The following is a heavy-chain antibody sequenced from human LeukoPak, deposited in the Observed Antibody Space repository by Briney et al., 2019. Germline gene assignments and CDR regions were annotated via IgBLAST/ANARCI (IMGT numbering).Heavy chain of an antibody. CDR1: GFTFSSYA. CDR3: ARDRLAVAELDY. CDR2: ISYDGSNK. Sequence: GGSLRLSCAASGFTFSSYAMHWVRQAPGEGLEWVAVISYDGSNKYYADSVKGRFTISRDNSKNTLYLQMNSLRAEDTAVYYCARDRLAVAELDYWGQGTLVTVSS. V-gene: IGHV3-30-3*01. J-gene: IGHJ4*02. D-gene: IGHD6-19*01.